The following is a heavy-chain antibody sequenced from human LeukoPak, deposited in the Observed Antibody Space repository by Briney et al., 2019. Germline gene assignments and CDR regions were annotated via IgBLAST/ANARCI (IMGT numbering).Heavy chain of an antibody. D-gene: IGHD3-22*01. J-gene: IGHJ4*02. Sequence: PGGSLRLSCAASGFIFSSYWMSWVRQAPGKGLEWVANIKQDGSVKYYVDSVKGRFTISRDNAKNSLYLQMNSLRAEDTAVYYCARDGDYYDSSGYHYPPDYWGQGTLVTVSS. CDR2: IKQDGSVK. CDR3: ARDGDYYDSSGYHYPPDY. V-gene: IGHV3-7*01. CDR1: GFIFSSYW.